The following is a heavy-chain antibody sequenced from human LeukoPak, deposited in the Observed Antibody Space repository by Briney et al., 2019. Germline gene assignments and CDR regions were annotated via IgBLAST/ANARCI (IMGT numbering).Heavy chain of an antibody. D-gene: IGHD2-2*01. J-gene: IGHJ4*02. V-gene: IGHV3-23*01. Sequence: AGSVRLSCAASGFTCSSYAMSWVRQAPGKGLEWVSAISGSGGSTYYADSGKGRFTISRDNSKNTLYLQMNSLRAEDTAVYYCAKYPQVPTLYYFDYWGQGTLVTVSS. CDR3: AKYPQVPTLYYFDY. CDR1: GFTCSSYA. CDR2: ISGSGGST.